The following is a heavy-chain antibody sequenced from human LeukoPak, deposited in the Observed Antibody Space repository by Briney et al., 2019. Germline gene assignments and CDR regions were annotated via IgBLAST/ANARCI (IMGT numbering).Heavy chain of an antibody. J-gene: IGHJ3*02. V-gene: IGHV3-9*01. D-gene: IGHD3-22*01. CDR3: AKDKGRNYYDSSGYDAFDI. CDR2: ISWNSGSI. CDR1: GFTFDDYA. Sequence: PGGSLRLSCAASGFTFDDYAMHWVRQAPGKGLEWVSGISWNSGSIGYADSVKGRFTISRDNAKNSLYLQMNSPRAEDTALYYCAKDKGRNYYDSSGYDAFDIWGQGTMVTVSS.